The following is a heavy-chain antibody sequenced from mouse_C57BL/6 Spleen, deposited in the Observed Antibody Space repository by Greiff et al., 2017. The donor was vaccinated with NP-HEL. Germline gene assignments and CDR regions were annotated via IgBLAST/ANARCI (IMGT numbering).Heavy chain of an antibody. CDR3: ARDIGRSWFAY. D-gene: IGHD2-14*01. J-gene: IGHJ3*01. Sequence: EVQGVESGGGLVKPGGSLKLSCAASGFTFSSYAMSWVRQTPEKRLEWVATISDGGSYTYYPDNVKGRFTISRDNAKNNLYLQMSHLKSEDTAMYYCARDIGRSWFAYWGQGTLVTVSA. V-gene: IGHV5-4*01. CDR1: GFTFSSYA. CDR2: ISDGGSYT.